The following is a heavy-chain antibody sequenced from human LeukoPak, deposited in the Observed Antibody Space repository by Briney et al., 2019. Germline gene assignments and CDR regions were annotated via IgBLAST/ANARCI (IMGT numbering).Heavy chain of an antibody. D-gene: IGHD2-2*01. J-gene: IGHJ4*02. V-gene: IGHV2-5*02. CDR3: AHTRCTSTSCYKDFDY. CDR1: GFSLSTNGVG. CDR2: IYCDDDK. Sequence: ESGPTLVKPTQTLTLTCTFSGFSLSTNGVGVVWIRQPPGVALESLALIYCDDDKRYSPSLKSRLTNTRDTSTNQVVHTMTNMDPVDTATYYCAHTRCTSTSCYKDFDYWGQGTLVTVSS.